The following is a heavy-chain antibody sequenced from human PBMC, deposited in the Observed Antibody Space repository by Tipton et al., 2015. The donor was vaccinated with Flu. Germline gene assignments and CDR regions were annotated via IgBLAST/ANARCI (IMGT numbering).Heavy chain of an antibody. CDR1: GDSIGYPYY. CDR3: ARVSPRRVTAIVVVMLPEGYFDY. D-gene: IGHD3-22*01. Sequence: TLSLTCSVSGDSIGYPYYWGWIRQPPGKGLEWIGNIHRSGNTYHNPSLKSRVTMSVDSSKNQFSLRLTSVTAADTAVYYCARVSPRRVTAIVVVMLPEGYFDYWGQGSLVTVSS. CDR2: IHRSGNT. J-gene: IGHJ4*02. V-gene: IGHV4-38-2*02.